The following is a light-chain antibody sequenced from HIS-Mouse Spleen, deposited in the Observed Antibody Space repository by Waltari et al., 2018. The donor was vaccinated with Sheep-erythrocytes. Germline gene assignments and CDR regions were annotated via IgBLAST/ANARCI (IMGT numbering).Light chain of an antibody. CDR3: QQYYSYPPA. CDR2: AAS. CDR1: QGISSY. Sequence: AIRMTQSPSSFSASTGARVHITCRASQGISSYLAWYQQKPGKAPKLLIYAASTLQSGVPSRFSGSGSGTDFTLTISCLQSEDFATYYCQQYYSYPPAFGPGTKVDIK. J-gene: IGKJ3*01. V-gene: IGKV1-8*01.